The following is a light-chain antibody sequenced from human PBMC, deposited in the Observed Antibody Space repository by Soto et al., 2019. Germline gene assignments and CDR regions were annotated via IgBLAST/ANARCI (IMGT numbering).Light chain of an antibody. CDR1: QSVSDY. V-gene: IGKV3-11*01. CDR2: DAS. J-gene: IGKJ2*01. CDR3: EQRSIWPLYT. Sequence: VLTQPPATLGFSPGERATLWCRPSQSVSDYLAWYQQKPGQAPRLLIYDASNGATGIPARFSGSGFGTDSTLTMSSLXPEDFAVYYCEQRSIWPLYTFGQGTKVDIK.